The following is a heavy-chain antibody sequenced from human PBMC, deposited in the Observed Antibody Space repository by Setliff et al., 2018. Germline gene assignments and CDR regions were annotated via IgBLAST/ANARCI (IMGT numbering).Heavy chain of an antibody. CDR1: GFTFSSYG. CDR2: IRYDGSNK. CDR3: AVNSGYDTSGDFSDYGFDI. D-gene: IGHD5-12*01. J-gene: IGHJ3*02. Sequence: GGSLRLSCAASGFTFSSYGMHWVRQAPGKGLEWVVFIRYDGSNKYYADSVKGRLTISRDNSKNTLYLQMNSLRAEDTAVYYCAVNSGYDTSGDFSDYGFDIWGQGAMVT. V-gene: IGHV3-30*02.